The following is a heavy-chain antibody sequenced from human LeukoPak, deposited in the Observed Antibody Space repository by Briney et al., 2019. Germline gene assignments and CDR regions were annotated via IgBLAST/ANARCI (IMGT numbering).Heavy chain of an antibody. Sequence: TGGALRLSCTASTRYFTNYWMHWIRQVPGRGLAWVARIDRDCITTDYADSVKGRFTISRHNATNKVYLQMDSLRAEDTAVYYCGTSAWSGFVASWGPGTRVTVSS. V-gene: IGHV3-74*01. CDR1: TRYFTNYW. CDR2: IDRDCITT. CDR3: GTSAWSGFVAS. D-gene: IGHD3-3*01. J-gene: IGHJ4*02.